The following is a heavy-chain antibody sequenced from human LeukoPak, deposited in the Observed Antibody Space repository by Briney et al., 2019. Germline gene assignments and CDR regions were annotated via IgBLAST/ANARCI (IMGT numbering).Heavy chain of an antibody. CDR3: AKVGSVVIPATAGGHY. CDR1: GFTFNNYA. D-gene: IGHD2-2*01. J-gene: IGHJ4*02. CDR2: VSSNGGNT. Sequence: PGGSLRLSCAASGFTFNNYAMSWVRQAPGKGLEWLSTVSSNGGNTYYADSVKGRFTIPRDNSKNTVSLQMNSLRAEDTAVYYCAKVGSVVIPATAGGHYWGQGTLVTVSS. V-gene: IGHV3-23*01.